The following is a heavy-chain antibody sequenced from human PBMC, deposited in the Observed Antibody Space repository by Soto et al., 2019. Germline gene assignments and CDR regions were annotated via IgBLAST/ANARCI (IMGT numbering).Heavy chain of an antibody. D-gene: IGHD2-2*01. CDR1: GYTLTSYG. J-gene: IGHJ6*02. Sequence: ASVKVSCKASGYTLTSYGISWVRQAPGQGLEWMGWISAYNGNTNYAQKLQGRVTMTTDTSTSTAYMELRSLRSDDTAAYYCARDGCSSTSCYGDYYYYGMDVWGQGTTVTVSS. CDR2: ISAYNGNT. CDR3: ARDGCSSTSCYGDYYYYGMDV. V-gene: IGHV1-18*01.